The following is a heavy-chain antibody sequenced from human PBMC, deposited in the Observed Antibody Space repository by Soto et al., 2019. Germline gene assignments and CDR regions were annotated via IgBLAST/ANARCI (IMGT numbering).Heavy chain of an antibody. J-gene: IGHJ6*02. CDR2: TYYRSKWYN. V-gene: IGHV6-1*01. D-gene: IGHD1-26*01. Sequence: QVQLQQSGPGLVKPSQTLSLTCAISGDSVSSNSAAWNWIRQSPSRGLEWLGRTYYRSKWYNDYTVSVKSRXXIXPXKSKNQFSLQLNSVTPEDTAVYYCARGSRILGGMDVWGQGTTVTVSS. CDR1: GDSVSSNSAA. CDR3: ARGSRILGGMDV.